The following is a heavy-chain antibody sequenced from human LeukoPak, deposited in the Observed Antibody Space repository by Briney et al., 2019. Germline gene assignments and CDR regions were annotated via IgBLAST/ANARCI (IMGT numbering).Heavy chain of an antibody. CDR3: ARALSAYCGGDCYYFDY. Sequence: AGGSLRLSCAASGFTLSSYAMSWVRQAPGKGLESVSAISGGGDSTYYADSVKGRFTISRDNSKSTLYLQMNSLRAEDTAIYYCARALSAYCGGDCYYFDYWGQGTLVTVSS. J-gene: IGHJ4*02. CDR1: GFTLSSYA. V-gene: IGHV3-23*01. D-gene: IGHD2-21*02. CDR2: ISGGGDST.